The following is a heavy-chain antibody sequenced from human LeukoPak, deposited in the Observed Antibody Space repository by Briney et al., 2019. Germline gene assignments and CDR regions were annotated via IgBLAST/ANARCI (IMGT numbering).Heavy chain of an antibody. D-gene: IGHD5-18*01. CDR2: IYYSGST. J-gene: IGHJ6*02. Sequence: SETLSLTCTVSGGSISSTTYQWGWIRQTPGMGLEWIGSIYYSGSTNYNPSLKSRVTISVDTSKNQFSLKLSSVTAADTAVYYCARHVDTAMVYYYYYGMDVWGQGTTVTVSS. CDR3: ARHVDTAMVYYYYYGMDV. V-gene: IGHV4-39*07. CDR1: GGSISSTTYQ.